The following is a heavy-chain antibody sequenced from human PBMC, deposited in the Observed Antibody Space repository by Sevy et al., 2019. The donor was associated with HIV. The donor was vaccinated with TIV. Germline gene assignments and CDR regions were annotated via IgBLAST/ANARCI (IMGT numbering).Heavy chain of an antibody. CDR3: ARGRGSKSLDV. D-gene: IGHD3-16*01. CDR1: GYTFTSYD. Sequence: ASVKVSCKASGYTFTSYDINWVRQATGQGLEWMGWMNPNSGSTDHAQEFQGRVTMTRDTSKSTAYMELSSLRFEDTAVYYCARGRGSKSLDVSGQGTTVTVSS. CDR2: MNPNSGST. J-gene: IGHJ6*02. V-gene: IGHV1-8*01.